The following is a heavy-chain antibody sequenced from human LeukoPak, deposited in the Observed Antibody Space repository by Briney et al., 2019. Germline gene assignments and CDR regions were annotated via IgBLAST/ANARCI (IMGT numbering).Heavy chain of an antibody. D-gene: IGHD3-10*01. CDR1: GFSLSTSGVG. CDR3: AHNYGSGSYDAFDI. CDR2: IYWDDDK. J-gene: IGHJ3*02. V-gene: IGHV2-5*02. Sequence: ESGPTLVKPTQTLTLTCTFSGFSLSTSGVGVGWIRQPPGKALEWLALIYWDDDKRYSPSLKSRLTITKDTSKNQVVLTMTNMDPVDTATYYCAHNYGSGSYDAFDIWGQGTMVTVSS.